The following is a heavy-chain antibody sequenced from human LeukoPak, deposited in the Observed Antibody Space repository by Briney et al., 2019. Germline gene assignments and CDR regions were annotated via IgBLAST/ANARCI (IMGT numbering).Heavy chain of an antibody. CDR3: ARDPGDGYNYYYFDY. D-gene: IGHD5-24*01. CDR2: IYYSGST. V-gene: IGHV4-59*11. J-gene: IGHJ4*02. Sequence: SETLSLTCTVSGVSISSHYWSWIRQPPGKGLEWLGYIYYSGSTNYNPSLKSRVTISVDTSKNQFSLKLSSVTAADTAVYYCARDPGDGYNYYYFDYWGQGTLVTVSS. CDR1: GVSISSHY.